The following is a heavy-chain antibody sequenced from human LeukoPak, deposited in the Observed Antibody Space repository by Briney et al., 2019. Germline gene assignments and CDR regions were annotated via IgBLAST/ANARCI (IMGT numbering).Heavy chain of an antibody. D-gene: IGHD1-14*01. CDR2: IKSNSDGGTT. CDR3: TTRPSLREPWITG. CDR1: GFTLSNVW. J-gene: IGHJ4*02. V-gene: IGHV3-15*07. Sequence: GGSLRLSCAASGFTLSNVWMNWVRQAPGKGLEWVGRIKSNSDGGTTECAAPVKGRFSISRDDSKSTLYLQMNTLKTEDTAVYYCTTRPSLREPWITGWGQGTLVTVSS.